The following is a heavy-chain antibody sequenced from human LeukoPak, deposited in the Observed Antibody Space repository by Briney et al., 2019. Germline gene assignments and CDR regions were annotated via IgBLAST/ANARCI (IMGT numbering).Heavy chain of an antibody. Sequence: GGSLRLSCAASGFTFSSYAMSWVRQTPGKGLEWVSVISGSGSTYYADSVRGRFTVSRDNSKHTMSLQMNTLRAEDTAVYYCARGITAFGVPGATYYFDYWGQGTLVTVSS. CDR2: ISGSGST. CDR3: ARGITAFGVPGATYYFDY. V-gene: IGHV3-23*01. CDR1: GFTFSSYA. J-gene: IGHJ4*02. D-gene: IGHD3-3*01.